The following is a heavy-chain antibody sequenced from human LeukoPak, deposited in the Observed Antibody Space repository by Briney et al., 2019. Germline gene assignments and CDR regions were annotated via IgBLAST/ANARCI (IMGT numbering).Heavy chain of an antibody. Sequence: SETLSLTCTVSGGSISSSSYYWGWIRQPPGKGLEWIWSIYYSGSTYYNPSLKSRVTISVDTSKNQFSLKLSSVTAADTAVYYCARAVAGLYYCYYYMDVWGKGTTVTVSS. D-gene: IGHD6-19*01. CDR3: ARAVAGLYYCYYYMDV. J-gene: IGHJ6*03. V-gene: IGHV4-39*07. CDR1: GGSISSSSYY. CDR2: IYYSGST.